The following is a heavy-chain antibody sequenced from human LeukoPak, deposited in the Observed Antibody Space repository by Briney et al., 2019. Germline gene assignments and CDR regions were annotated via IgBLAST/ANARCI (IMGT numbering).Heavy chain of an antibody. D-gene: IGHD3-22*01. Sequence: KASGTLSLTCTVSGGSISTYYWSWIRQPPGKGREWIGYIYYSGNSNYNPSLKSRVTISVDTSKNQFSLKLSSVTAADTAVYYCAGLGASGNGYLSWFDPWGQGTLVTVSS. CDR3: AGLGASGNGYLSWFDP. V-gene: IGHV4-59*01. J-gene: IGHJ5*02. CDR2: IYYSGNS. CDR1: GGSISTYY.